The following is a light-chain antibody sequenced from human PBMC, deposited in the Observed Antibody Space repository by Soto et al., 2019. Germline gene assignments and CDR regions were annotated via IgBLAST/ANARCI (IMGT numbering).Light chain of an antibody. J-gene: IGKJ1*01. Sequence: DIQVTQSPPSLYASVGGRVTITCRASRDIDNSFAWYQQVPGKAPKLLIYAASTLQSGVPSRFRGSGSGTSFILTITSLQPEDVATYYCQKYNKAPWIFGQGTKVDIK. V-gene: IGKV1-27*01. CDR1: RDIDNS. CDR3: QKYNKAPWI. CDR2: AAS.